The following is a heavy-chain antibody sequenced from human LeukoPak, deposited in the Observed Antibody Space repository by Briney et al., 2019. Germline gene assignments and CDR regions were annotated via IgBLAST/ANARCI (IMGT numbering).Heavy chain of an antibody. J-gene: IGHJ4*02. CDR2: INQDGSEG. Sequence: PGGSLRLSCAASGFSFSDYWMDWVRQSPGKGMEWVANINQDGSEGYYADSVKGRFTISRDNAKNSLYLQMNKLRAEDTAVYYCSRSLDYWGQGALVTASS. CDR1: GFSFSDYW. V-gene: IGHV3-7*01. CDR3: SRSLDY.